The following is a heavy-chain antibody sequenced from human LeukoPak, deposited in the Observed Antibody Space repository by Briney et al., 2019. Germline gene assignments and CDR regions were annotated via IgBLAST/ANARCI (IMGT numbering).Heavy chain of an antibody. D-gene: IGHD6-19*01. V-gene: IGHV3-7*01. Sequence: AGGSLRLSCAASGFIFSNYWMSWVRQVPGKGLEWVTNIKKDGSAKYYVDSVRGRFTISRDNAKNSLYLQMNSLRAEDTAVYYCAKDKSSGWPFDYWGQGTLVTVSS. CDR2: IKKDGSAK. CDR1: GFIFSNYW. CDR3: AKDKSSGWPFDY. J-gene: IGHJ4*02.